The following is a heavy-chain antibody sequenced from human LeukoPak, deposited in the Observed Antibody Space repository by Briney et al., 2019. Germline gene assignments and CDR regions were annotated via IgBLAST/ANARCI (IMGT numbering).Heavy chain of an antibody. Sequence: ASVKVSCKASGYTFTSYHMHWVRQAPGQGLEWMGIINPSGGSTSYAQKFQGRVTMTRDTSTSTVYMELSSLRSEDTAVYYCARVYPQYYFDYWGQGTLVTVSS. CDR2: INPSGGST. CDR3: ARVYPQYYFDY. V-gene: IGHV1-46*01. CDR1: GYTFTSYH. D-gene: IGHD4-11*01. J-gene: IGHJ4*02.